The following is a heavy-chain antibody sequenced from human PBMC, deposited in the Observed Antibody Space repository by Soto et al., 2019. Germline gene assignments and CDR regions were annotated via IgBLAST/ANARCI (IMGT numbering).Heavy chain of an antibody. D-gene: IGHD5-18*01. Sequence: PSETLSLTCAVYGGSFSGYYWSWIRQPPGKGLEWIGEINHSGSTNYNPSLKSRVTISIDTSRNQLSLKLSSMTAADTAAYFCARDGYNYGSFDYWGQGTLVTVSS. J-gene: IGHJ4*02. V-gene: IGHV4-34*01. CDR3: ARDGYNYGSFDY. CDR2: INHSGST. CDR1: GGSFSGYY.